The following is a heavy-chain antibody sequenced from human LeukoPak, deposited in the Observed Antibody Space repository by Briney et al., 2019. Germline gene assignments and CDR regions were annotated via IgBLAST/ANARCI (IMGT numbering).Heavy chain of an antibody. Sequence: SGTLSLTCAVSGGSISSNNWWSWVRQPPGKGLEWIGEIYRSGSTNYNPSLKSRVTISIDKSKNQFSLKVSSVTAADTAVYYCARVPADDIYSYYYYGMDVWGQGTTVTVSS. V-gene: IGHV4-4*02. CDR1: GGSISSNNW. CDR3: ARVPADDIYSYYYYGMDV. J-gene: IGHJ6*02. CDR2: IYRSGST. D-gene: IGHD2-2*01.